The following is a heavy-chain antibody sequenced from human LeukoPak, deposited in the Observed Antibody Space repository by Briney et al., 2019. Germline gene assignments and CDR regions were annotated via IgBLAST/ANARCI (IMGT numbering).Heavy chain of an antibody. D-gene: IGHD3-22*01. V-gene: IGHV4-39*07. CDR1: GGSISYSSYY. J-gene: IGHJ4*02. CDR3: ARDYYDSSGSSVDY. Sequence: SETLSLTCAVSGGSISYSSYYWGWIRQPPGKGLEWIGSIYYSGSTYYNPSLKSRVTISVDTSKNQFSLKLGSVTAADTAVYYCARDYYDSSGSSVDYWGQGTLVTVSS. CDR2: IYYSGST.